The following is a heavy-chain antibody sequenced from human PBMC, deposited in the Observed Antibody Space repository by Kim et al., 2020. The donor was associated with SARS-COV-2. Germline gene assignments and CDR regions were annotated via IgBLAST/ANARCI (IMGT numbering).Heavy chain of an antibody. Sequence: GGSLRLSCAASGFTFNRYALSWVRQAPGKGLEWVSSISGSGDSPFYADSVKGRFTISRDNSKNTLYLQMNSLRAEDTALYYCVKGSCSASSCYRFDYWGQGTLVIVSS. D-gene: IGHD2-15*01. CDR1: GFTFNRYA. V-gene: IGHV3-23*01. CDR3: VKGSCSASSCYRFDY. J-gene: IGHJ4*02. CDR2: ISGSGDSP.